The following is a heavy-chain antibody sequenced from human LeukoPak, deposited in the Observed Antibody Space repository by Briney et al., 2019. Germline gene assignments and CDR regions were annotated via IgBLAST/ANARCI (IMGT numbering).Heavy chain of an antibody. CDR1: GFTFDDYA. J-gene: IGHJ4*02. V-gene: IGHV3-9*01. D-gene: IGHD3-22*01. CDR2: ISWNSGSI. CDR3: ARAAYYYDSSGYYGY. Sequence: GGSLRLSCAASGFTFDDYAMHWVRQAPGKGLEWVSGISWNSGSIGYADSVKGRFTISRDNAKNSLYLQMNSLRAEDTAVYYCARAAYYYDSSGYYGYWGQGTLVTVSS.